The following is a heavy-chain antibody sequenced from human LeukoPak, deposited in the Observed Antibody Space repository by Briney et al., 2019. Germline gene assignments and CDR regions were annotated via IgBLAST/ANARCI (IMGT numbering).Heavy chain of an antibody. D-gene: IGHD3-10*01. CDR3: ARLKDYFGSGSYFDY. CDR1: GYSFTGYR. J-gene: IGHJ4*02. Sequence: PGESLKISCKGSGYSFTGYRIGWVRQMPGKGLEWMGIIYPGDSDTRYSPSFQGQVTISADKSITTAYLQWSSLKASDTAIYYCARLKDYFGSGSYFDYWGQGTLVTVSS. CDR2: IYPGDSDT. V-gene: IGHV5-51*01.